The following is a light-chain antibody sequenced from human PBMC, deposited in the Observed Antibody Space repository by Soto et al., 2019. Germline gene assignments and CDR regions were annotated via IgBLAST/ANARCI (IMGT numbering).Light chain of an antibody. CDR2: EVS. J-gene: IGLJ2*01. CDR1: SSDVGGYNH. CDR3: SSYTSSSSVV. V-gene: IGLV2-14*01. Sequence: QSALTQPASVSGSPGQSITISCTGTSSDVGGYNHVSWYQQHPGKVPKVLIYEVSVRPSGVSNRFSGSKSGNMASLTISGLQAEDEADYYCSSYTSSSSVVFGGGTKLTVL.